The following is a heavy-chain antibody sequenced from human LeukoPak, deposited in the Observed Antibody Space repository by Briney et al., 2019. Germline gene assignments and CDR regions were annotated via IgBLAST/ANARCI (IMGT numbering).Heavy chain of an antibody. CDR2: IYYSGST. Sequence: SETLSLTCTVSGGSISSSSYYWGWIRQPPGKGLEWIGNIYYSGSTYYNPSLKSRVTISLDTSKNQFSLKLSSVTAADTAVYYCARRDIAARLNWFDPWGQGTLVTVSS. CDR3: ARRDIAARLNWFDP. CDR1: GGSISSSSYY. J-gene: IGHJ5*02. D-gene: IGHD6-6*01. V-gene: IGHV4-39*01.